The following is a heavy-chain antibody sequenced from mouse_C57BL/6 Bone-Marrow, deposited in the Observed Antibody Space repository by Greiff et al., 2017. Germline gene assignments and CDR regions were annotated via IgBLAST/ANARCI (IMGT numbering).Heavy chain of an antibody. CDR2: IDPEDGET. V-gene: IGHV14-2*01. CDR3: VRSRSNYEMDY. D-gene: IGHD2-5*01. J-gene: IGHJ4*01. CDR1: GFNIKDYY. Sequence: VQLQQSGAELVKPGASVKLSCTASGFNIKDYYIHLVKQRTEQGLVWIGRIDPEDGETTYAPQYQGKDTITADTSSNTAYLQLSSLTSEDTAVDYCVRSRSNYEMDYWGQGTSVTVSS.